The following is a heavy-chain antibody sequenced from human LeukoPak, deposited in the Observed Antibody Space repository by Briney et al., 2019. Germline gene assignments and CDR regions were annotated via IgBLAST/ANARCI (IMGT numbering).Heavy chain of an antibody. CDR3: ARGRQEISMILVVMTGVSYYLDV. Sequence: SETLSLTCAVYGGSFSGYYWTWIRQSPGKGLEWMGEINPSGSTYYNPSLKSQLTISRDTSKNQISLMLSSVTAADAAVYYCARGRQEISMILVVMTGVSYYLDVWGKGTTVTVS. D-gene: IGHD3-22*01. J-gene: IGHJ6*03. CDR1: GGSFSGYY. V-gene: IGHV4-34*01. CDR2: INPSGST.